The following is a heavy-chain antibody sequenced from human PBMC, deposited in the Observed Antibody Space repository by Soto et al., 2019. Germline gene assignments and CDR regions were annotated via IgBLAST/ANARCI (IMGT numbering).Heavy chain of an antibody. CDR1: GFTFSSYA. D-gene: IGHD6-19*01. J-gene: IGHJ3*02. CDR3: AGIGSGDVFGASDI. Sequence: GGSLRLSCAASGFTFSSYAMSWVRQAPGKGLEWVSAISGSGGSTYYADSVKGRFTISRDNSKNTLYLQMNSLRAEDTAVYYCAGIGSGDVFGASDIWGQGTMVTVSS. CDR2: ISGSGGST. V-gene: IGHV3-23*01.